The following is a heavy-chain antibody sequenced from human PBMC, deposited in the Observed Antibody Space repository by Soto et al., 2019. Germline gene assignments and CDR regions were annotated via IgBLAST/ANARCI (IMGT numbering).Heavy chain of an antibody. Sequence: EVQLVESGGNVVRPGGSLRLSCAASGFTFDDYGVIWVRQAPGKGLEWVSGINWNGGSTGYADSVKGRFTISRDNAKNSLYLQMNNLRAEDTALYYCARSGGSYYYYGVDVWGQGTTVTVSS. V-gene: IGHV3-20*04. CDR1: GFTFDDYG. D-gene: IGHD2-15*01. J-gene: IGHJ6*02. CDR3: ARSGGSYYYYGVDV. CDR2: INWNGGST.